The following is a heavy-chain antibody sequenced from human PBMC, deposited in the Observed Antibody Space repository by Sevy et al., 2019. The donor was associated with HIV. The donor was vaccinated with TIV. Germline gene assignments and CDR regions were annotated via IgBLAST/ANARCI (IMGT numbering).Heavy chain of an antibody. CDR1: GYTFSNYW. J-gene: IGHJ4*02. V-gene: IGHV5-51*01. CDR2: IYPGDSVT. Sequence: GESLKISCKGSGYTFSNYWIGWVRQMPGKGLEWMGVIYPGDSVTRYSPSFQGQANMSADKSTSTAYLQWSSLKTSDTAIYYCARYPIVVVPAAEYYFDYWGQGSLVTVSS. D-gene: IGHD2-2*01. CDR3: ARYPIVVVPAAEYYFDY.